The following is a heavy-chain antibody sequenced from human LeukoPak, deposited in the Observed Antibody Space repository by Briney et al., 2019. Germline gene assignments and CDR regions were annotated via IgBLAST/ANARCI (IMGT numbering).Heavy chain of an antibody. Sequence: SQTLSLTCTVSGGSISSGGYYWSWIRQHPGKGLEWIGYIYYGGSTYYNPSLKSRVTISVDTSKNQFSLKLSSVTAADTAVYYCARDSYDSSGYYFPFDYWGQGTLVTVSS. J-gene: IGHJ4*02. D-gene: IGHD3-22*01. CDR3: ARDSYDSSGYYFPFDY. CDR2: IYYGGST. V-gene: IGHV4-31*03. CDR1: GGSISSGGYY.